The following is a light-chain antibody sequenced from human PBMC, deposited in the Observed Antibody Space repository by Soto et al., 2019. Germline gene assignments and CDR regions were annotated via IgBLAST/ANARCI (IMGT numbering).Light chain of an antibody. J-gene: IGKJ4*01. Sequence: EIVLTQSPGTLSLSPGERATLSCRASQSVSSSYLAWYQHKPGQAPRLLIYAASSRATGIPDRFSASGSGTDFTLTISRLEPEDFAVYYCQQYGNSPLTFGGGTKVDTK. CDR2: AAS. CDR1: QSVSSSY. CDR3: QQYGNSPLT. V-gene: IGKV3-20*01.